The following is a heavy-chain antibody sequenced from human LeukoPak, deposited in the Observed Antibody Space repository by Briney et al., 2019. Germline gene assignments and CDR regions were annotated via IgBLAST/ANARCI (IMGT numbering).Heavy chain of an antibody. Sequence: AGSLRLSCAASGFTFSSSRMSWVRQAPGKGLQWVANIKQDGSKEYYVDSVRGRFTVSRDNSKNSLYLQMNSLRAEDTAVYYCAREGPGTFDYWGQGTLVTVSS. J-gene: IGHJ4*02. V-gene: IGHV3-7*05. CDR2: IKQDGSKE. CDR1: GFTFSSSR. D-gene: IGHD1-1*01. CDR3: AREGPGTFDY.